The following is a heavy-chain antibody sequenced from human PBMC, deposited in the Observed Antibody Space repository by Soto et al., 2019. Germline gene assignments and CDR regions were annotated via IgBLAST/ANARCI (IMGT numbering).Heavy chain of an antibody. J-gene: IGHJ3*02. CDR1: GGSLRGYS. CDR2: VYSGGGT. V-gene: IGHV4-59*08. D-gene: IGHD3-16*01. CDR3: ARRYGWAFDI. Sequence: SETLSLTCTVSGGSLRGYSWSWIRQSPGKGLEWIGYVYSGGGTNYSPSFMGRVTISVDTSKNQFSLKLSSVTAADTAVYYCARRYGWAFDIWGQGTMVTVSS.